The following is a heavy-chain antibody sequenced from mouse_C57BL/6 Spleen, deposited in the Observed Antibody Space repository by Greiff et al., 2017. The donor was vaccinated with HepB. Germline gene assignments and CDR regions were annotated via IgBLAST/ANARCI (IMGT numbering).Heavy chain of an antibody. Sequence: VQLQQPGAELVKPGASVKLSCKASGYTFTSYWMHWVKQRPGQGLEWIGMIHPNSGSTNYNEKFKSKATLTVDKSSSTAYMQLSSLTSEDSAVYSWARLDDYWAWFAYWGQRTLVTVSA. D-gene: IGHD2-4*01. CDR3: ARLDDYWAWFAY. CDR1: GYTFTSYW. CDR2: IHPNSGST. J-gene: IGHJ3*01. V-gene: IGHV1-64*01.